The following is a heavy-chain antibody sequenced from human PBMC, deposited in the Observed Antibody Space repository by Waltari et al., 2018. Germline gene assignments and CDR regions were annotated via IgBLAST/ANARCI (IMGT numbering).Heavy chain of an antibody. CDR2: IYYSGST. CDR3: AREGYSTYFDY. Sequence: QLQLQESGPGLVKPSETLSLTCTVSGGSISSSSYYWGWIRQPPGKGLEWIGSIYYSGSTYYNPSLKSRVTISVDTSKNQFSLKLSSVTAADTAVYYCAREGYSTYFDYWGQGTLVTVSS. D-gene: IGHD3-22*01. J-gene: IGHJ4*02. CDR1: GGSISSSSYY. V-gene: IGHV4-39*07.